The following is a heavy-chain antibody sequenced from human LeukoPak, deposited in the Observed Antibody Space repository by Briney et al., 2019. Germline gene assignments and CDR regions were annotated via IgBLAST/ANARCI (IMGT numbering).Heavy chain of an antibody. Sequence: SETLSLTCTVSGGSISSYYWSWIRQPPGKGLEWIGYIYHTGYANYNPSLKSRVTISMNTSKNQVSLKLTSVTAADTAVYYCARDSANGSNNWFDPWGQGTLVTVSS. J-gene: IGHJ5*02. D-gene: IGHD1-26*01. CDR1: GGSISSYY. CDR2: IYHTGYA. CDR3: ARDSANGSNNWFDP. V-gene: IGHV4-59*12.